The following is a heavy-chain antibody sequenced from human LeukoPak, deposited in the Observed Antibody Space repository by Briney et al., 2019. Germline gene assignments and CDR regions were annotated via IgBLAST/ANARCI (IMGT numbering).Heavy chain of an antibody. CDR1: GITFRSYG. Sequence: SGGSQRLSCAASGITFRSYGMHWVRQAPGKGLEWVAFIWYDGSSKYYADSVKGRFTISRDNSRNTLFLQMNSLRAEDTAAYYCATDRATQYFDYWGQGTLVSVSS. J-gene: IGHJ4*02. V-gene: IGHV3-30*02. CDR2: IWYDGSSK. CDR3: ATDRATQYFDY. D-gene: IGHD2-15*01.